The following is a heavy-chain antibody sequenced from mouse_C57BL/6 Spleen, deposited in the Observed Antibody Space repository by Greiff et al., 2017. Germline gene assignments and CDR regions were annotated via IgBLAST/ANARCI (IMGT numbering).Heavy chain of an antibody. J-gene: IGHJ2*01. Sequence: QVQLQQPGAELVKPGASVTLSCKASGYTFTSYWMQWVKQRPGQGLEWIGEIDPSDSYTNYNQKFKGKATLTVDTSSSTAYMQLTSLTSEDSAVYYCANSITTVVATDYWGQGTTLTVSS. D-gene: IGHD1-1*01. CDR3: ANSITTVVATDY. CDR1: GYTFTSYW. V-gene: IGHV1-50*01. CDR2: IDPSDSYT.